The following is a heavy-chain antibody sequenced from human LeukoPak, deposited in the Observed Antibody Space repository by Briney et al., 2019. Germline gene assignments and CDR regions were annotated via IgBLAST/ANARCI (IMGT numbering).Heavy chain of an antibody. J-gene: IGHJ4*02. CDR3: ARDFGYCSGGSCYRPGDY. D-gene: IGHD2-15*01. V-gene: IGHV3-7*01. CDR1: GFTFSSYW. Sequence: GGSLRLSCAASGFTFSSYWMSWVRQAPGKGLEWVANIKQDGSEKYYADSVKGRFTISRDNAKNSLYLQMNSLRAEDTAVYYCARDFGYCSGGSCYRPGDYWDQGTLVTVSS. CDR2: IKQDGSEK.